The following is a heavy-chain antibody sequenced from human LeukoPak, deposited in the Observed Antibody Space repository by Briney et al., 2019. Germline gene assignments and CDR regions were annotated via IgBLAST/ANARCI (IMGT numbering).Heavy chain of an antibody. V-gene: IGHV3-66*01. CDR1: GSTFSRTN. Sequence: GGPLRLSCAAPGSTFSRTNLTWVAQAPGKGLGWVSVIYSGGSTYYADSVKGRFTISRDNSKNTLYLQMNSLRAEDTAVYYCARGPFSYSGSYYGMDVWGQGTTVTVSS. D-gene: IGHD1-26*01. J-gene: IGHJ6*02. CDR2: IYSGGST. CDR3: ARGPFSYSGSYYGMDV.